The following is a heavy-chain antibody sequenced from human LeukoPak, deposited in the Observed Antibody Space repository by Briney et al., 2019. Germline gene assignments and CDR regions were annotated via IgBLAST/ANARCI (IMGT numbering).Heavy chain of an antibody. Sequence: PSETLSLTCAVSGGSFSSSNWWSWVRQPPGKGLEWIGEIYHSGSTNYNPSLKSRVTISVDKSKNQFSLKLSSVTAADTAVYYCARAIAARPGVDYFDYWGQGTLVTVSS. V-gene: IGHV4-4*02. D-gene: IGHD6-6*01. J-gene: IGHJ4*02. CDR1: GGSFSSSNW. CDR3: ARAIAARPGVDYFDY. CDR2: IYHSGST.